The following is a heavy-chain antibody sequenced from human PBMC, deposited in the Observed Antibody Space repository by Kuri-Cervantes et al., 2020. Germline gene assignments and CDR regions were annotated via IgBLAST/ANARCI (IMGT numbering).Heavy chain of an antibody. V-gene: IGHV3-23*01. Sequence: GGSLRLSCAASGFTFRSYAVSWVRQAPGKGLEWVSAISGSGGSTYYADSVKGRFTISRDNSKNTLYFQMGSLRAEDMAVYYCARTKYYYDSSGSPVGGFDIWGQGTMVTVSS. CDR3: ARTKYYYDSSGSPVGGFDI. D-gene: IGHD3-22*01. CDR1: GFTFRSYA. CDR2: ISGSGGST. J-gene: IGHJ3*02.